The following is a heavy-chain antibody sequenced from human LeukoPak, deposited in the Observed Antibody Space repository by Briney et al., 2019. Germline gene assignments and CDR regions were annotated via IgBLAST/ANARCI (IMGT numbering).Heavy chain of an antibody. CDR3: ARLLAVATGDN. Sequence: PGGSLGLSCAASGFTFSSYEMNWVRQAPGKGLEWVSYISSSGSTIYYADSVKGRFTISRDNAKNSLYLQMNSLRAEDTAVYYCARLLAVATGDNWGQGTLVTVSS. D-gene: IGHD6-19*01. V-gene: IGHV3-48*03. J-gene: IGHJ4*02. CDR2: ISSSGSTI. CDR1: GFTFSSYE.